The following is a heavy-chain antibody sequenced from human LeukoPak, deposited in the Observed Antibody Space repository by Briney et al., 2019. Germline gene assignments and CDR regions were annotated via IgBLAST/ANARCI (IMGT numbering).Heavy chain of an antibody. Sequence: GGSLRLSCAASGFSFSVYGMHWVRQAPGKGLEWVAVIWNDGSNKYYADSVKGRFTVSRDNSKNTLYLQMNSLRVEDTAVYSCARASGPFDYWGQGTLVTVSS. D-gene: IGHD3-10*01. J-gene: IGHJ4*02. CDR1: GFSFSVYG. CDR2: IWNDGSNK. CDR3: ARASGPFDY. V-gene: IGHV3-33*01.